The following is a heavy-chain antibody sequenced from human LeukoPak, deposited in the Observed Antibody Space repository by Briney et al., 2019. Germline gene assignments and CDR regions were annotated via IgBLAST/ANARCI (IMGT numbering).Heavy chain of an antibody. Sequence: PGGSLRLSCAASGFSLSTFWMHWVRQAPGKGLVWVSRIDYDGTTTTYADSVKGRFTTSRDNAKNTLYLQMNSLRAEDTAVYYCTHLGWFDPWGQGTLVTVSS. CDR1: GFSLSTFW. CDR3: THLGWFDP. J-gene: IGHJ5*02. CDR2: IDYDGTTT. V-gene: IGHV3-74*01.